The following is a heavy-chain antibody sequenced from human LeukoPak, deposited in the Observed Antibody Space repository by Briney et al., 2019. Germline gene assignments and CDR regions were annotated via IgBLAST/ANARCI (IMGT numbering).Heavy chain of an antibody. CDR3: ARRKNKAFDY. V-gene: IGHV4-39*07. D-gene: IGHD1/OR15-1a*01. CDR1: GGSISSSSYY. CDR2: IYTSGST. Sequence: SETLSLTCTVSGGSISSSSYYWGWIRQPPGKGLEWIGSIYTSGSTNYNPSLKSRGTISVDTSKNQFSLKLSSVTAADTAVYYCARRKNKAFDYWGQGTLVTVSS. J-gene: IGHJ4*02.